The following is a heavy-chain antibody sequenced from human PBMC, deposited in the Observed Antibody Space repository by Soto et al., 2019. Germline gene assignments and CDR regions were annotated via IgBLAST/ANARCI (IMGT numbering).Heavy chain of an antibody. J-gene: IGHJ1*01. D-gene: IGHD3-10*01. Sequence: SETLSLTCAVYGGSFSGYYWSWIRQPPGKGLEWIGEINHSGSTNYNPSLKSRVTISVDTSKNQFSLKLSSVTAADTAVYYCARGPHRVTMVRGVTKYFQHRGQRTLVTVSS. CDR1: GGSFSGYY. CDR3: ARGPHRVTMVRGVTKYFQH. CDR2: INHSGST. V-gene: IGHV4-34*01.